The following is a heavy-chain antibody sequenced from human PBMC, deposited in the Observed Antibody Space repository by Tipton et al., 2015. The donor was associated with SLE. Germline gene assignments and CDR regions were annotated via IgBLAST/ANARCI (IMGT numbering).Heavy chain of an antibody. CDR3: AKDRELAVEYYFDY. CDR1: GFTFSSYG. Sequence: QLVQSGGGVVQPGGSLRLSCAASGFTFSSYGMHWVRQAPGKGLEWVAFIRYVGTNPLYADSVKGRFTIARDNSKNMLYLEMSSLRAEDTAIYYCAKDRELAVEYYFDYWGQGTLVTVSS. D-gene: IGHD2-15*01. CDR2: IRYVGTNP. V-gene: IGHV3-30*02. J-gene: IGHJ4*02.